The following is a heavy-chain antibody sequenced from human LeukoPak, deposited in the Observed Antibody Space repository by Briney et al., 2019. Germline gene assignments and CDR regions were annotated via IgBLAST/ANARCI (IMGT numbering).Heavy chain of an antibody. V-gene: IGHV1-24*01. D-gene: IGHD3-10*01. J-gene: IGHJ6*02. CDR2: FDPEDGET. CDR3: ATDQRGAGLGFVYGSGSFNGLDV. CDR1: GYTLTELS. Sequence: GASVKVSCKVSGYTLTELSMHWVRRAPGKGLEWMGGFDPEDGETIYAQKFQGRVTMTEDTSTDTGYMELSSLRSEDTAVYYCATDQRGAGLGFVYGSGSFNGLDVWGQGTTVTVSS.